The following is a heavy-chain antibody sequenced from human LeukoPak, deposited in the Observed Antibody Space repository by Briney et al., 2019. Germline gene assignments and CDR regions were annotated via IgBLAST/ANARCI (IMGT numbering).Heavy chain of an antibody. CDR3: AELGTTMIGGV. CDR2: ISSSGSTI. J-gene: IGHJ6*04. D-gene: IGHD3-10*02. CDR1: GFTFSSYE. Sequence: GGSLRLSCAASGFTFSSYEMNWVRQAPGKGLGWVSYISSSGSTIYYADSVKGRFTISRDNAKNSLYLQMNSLRAEDTAVYYCAELGTTMIGGVWGKGTTVTISS. V-gene: IGHV3-48*03.